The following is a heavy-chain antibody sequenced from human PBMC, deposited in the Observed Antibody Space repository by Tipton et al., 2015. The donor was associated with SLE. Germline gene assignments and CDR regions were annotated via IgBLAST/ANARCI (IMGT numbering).Heavy chain of an antibody. D-gene: IGHD4-17*01. V-gene: IGHV4-59*11. CDR1: GTSINTHY. CDR3: ARGAVYGDYVGYFDF. J-gene: IGHJ4*02. CDR2: IFHTGKT. Sequence: TLSLTCSVSGTSINTHYWTWIRQTPGKGLEYIGYIFHTGKTNYNDSPKSRVTISVDPAKNQFSLNLSSVTAADTAVYLCARGAVYGDYVGYFDFWGQGLLVTVSS.